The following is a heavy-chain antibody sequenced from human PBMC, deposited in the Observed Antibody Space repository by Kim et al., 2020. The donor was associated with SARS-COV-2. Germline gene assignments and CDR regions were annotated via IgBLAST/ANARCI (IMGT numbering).Heavy chain of an antibody. J-gene: IGHJ4*02. CDR2: IYYSGST. Sequence: SETLSLTCTVSGGSISSSSYYWGWIRQPPGKGLEWIGSIYYSGSTYYNPSLKSRVTIAVDTSKNQFSLKLSSVTAADTDVYYCARHKWQRDFDYWGQGTLVTVSS. V-gene: IGHV4-39*01. D-gene: IGHD5-12*01. CDR1: GGSISSSSYY. CDR3: ARHKWQRDFDY.